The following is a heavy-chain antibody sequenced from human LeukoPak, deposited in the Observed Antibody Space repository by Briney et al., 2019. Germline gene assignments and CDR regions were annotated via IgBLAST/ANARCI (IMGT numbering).Heavy chain of an antibody. CDR3: AKGSGKAVGPDY. J-gene: IGHJ4*02. CDR1: GYTFTSYY. V-gene: IGHV1-46*01. CDR2: INPSGGST. D-gene: IGHD6-19*01. Sequence: EASVKVSCKASGYTFTSYYMHWVRQAPGQGLEWMGIINPSGGSTSYAQKFQGRVTMTRDTSTSTVYMELSSLRAEDTAVYYCAKGSGKAVGPDYWGQGTLVTVSS.